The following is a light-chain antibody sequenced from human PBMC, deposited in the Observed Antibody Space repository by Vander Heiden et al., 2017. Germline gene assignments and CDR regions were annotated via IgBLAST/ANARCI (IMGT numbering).Light chain of an antibody. J-gene: IGKJ1*01. CDR3: QQSYSTPWT. CDR1: QSISSW. Sequence: DIQMTQSPSSLSASVGDRVTITCRASQSISSWLNWYQQKPGKAPKLLIYAASSLQSGVPSRFSGSGSGTDFTLTISSLQPDDFATYYCQQSYSTPWTFGRGTKVEIK. V-gene: IGKV1-39*01. CDR2: AAS.